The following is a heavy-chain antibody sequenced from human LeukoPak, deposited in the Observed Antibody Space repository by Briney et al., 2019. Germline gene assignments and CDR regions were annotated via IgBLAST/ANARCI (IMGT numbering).Heavy chain of an antibody. CDR1: GYTLTIYG. CDR3: ARYDILTGYDY. Sequence: GASVTVSFKASGYTLTIYGISWVRQAPGQGLEWMGWISAYNGNTNYAQKLQGRVTMTTDTSTSTAYMELRSLRSDDTAVYYCARYDILTGYDYWGQGTLVTASS. CDR2: ISAYNGNT. D-gene: IGHD3-9*01. V-gene: IGHV1-18*01. J-gene: IGHJ4*02.